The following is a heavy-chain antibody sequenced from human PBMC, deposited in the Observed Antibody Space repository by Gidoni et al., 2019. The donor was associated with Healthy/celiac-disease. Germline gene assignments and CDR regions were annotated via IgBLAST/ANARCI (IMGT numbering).Heavy chain of an antibody. CDR2: IWYDGSNK. CDR1: AYTFSSYG. CDR3: ARDRGDYYDSSGYYYYYYGMDV. J-gene: IGHJ6*02. V-gene: IGHV3-33*01. Sequence: QVQLVESGGGVVQPGRSLRLSCAASAYTFSSYGVHWVRQAPGKGLEWVAVIWYDGSNKYYADSVKGRFTISRDNSKNTLYLQMNSLRAEDTAVYYCARDRGDYYDSSGYYYYYYGMDVWGQGTTVTVSS. D-gene: IGHD3-22*01.